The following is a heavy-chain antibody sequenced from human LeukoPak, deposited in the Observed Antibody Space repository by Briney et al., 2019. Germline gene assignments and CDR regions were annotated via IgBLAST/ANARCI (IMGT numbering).Heavy chain of an antibody. V-gene: IGHV3-53*01. Sequence: GGSLRLSCAASGLTVSSTHMSWVRQAPGKGLECVSVMYSGGSTYYAESVRGRFTISRDNSKNTLFLQLNNVRAEDTAVYYCARGYSSAWLYFDFWGQGTLVIVSS. CDR1: GLTVSSTH. CDR3: ARGYSSAWLYFDF. CDR2: MYSGGST. J-gene: IGHJ4*02. D-gene: IGHD6-19*01.